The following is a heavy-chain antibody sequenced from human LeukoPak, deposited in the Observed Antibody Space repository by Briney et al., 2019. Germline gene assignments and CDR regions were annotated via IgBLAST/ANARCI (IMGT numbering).Heavy chain of an antibody. D-gene: IGHD5-18*01. J-gene: IGHJ4*02. CDR2: ISHDGSNK. V-gene: IGHV3-30-3*01. CDR3: ARDTWALKRGYSYGYVGYFDY. CDR1: GFTFSSYA. Sequence: GGSLRLSCAASGFTFSSYAMHWVRQAPDKGLEWVAVISHDGSNKYYADSVKGRFTISRDNSKNTLYLQMNSLRAEDTAVYYCARDTWALKRGYSYGYVGYFDYWGQGTLVTVSS.